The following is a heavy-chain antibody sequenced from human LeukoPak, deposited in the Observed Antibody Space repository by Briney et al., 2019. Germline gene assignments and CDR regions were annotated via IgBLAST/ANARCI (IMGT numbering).Heavy chain of an antibody. CDR2: INPNSGGT. Sequence: LEASVKVSCKASGYTFTGYYMHWVRQAPGQGLEWMGWINPNSGGTNYAQKFQGRVTMTRDMSISTAYMELSRLRSDDTAVYYCARDSARDDYYYYMDVWGKGTTVTVSS. CDR3: ARDSARDDYYYYMDV. CDR1: GYTFTGYY. V-gene: IGHV1-2*02. J-gene: IGHJ6*03.